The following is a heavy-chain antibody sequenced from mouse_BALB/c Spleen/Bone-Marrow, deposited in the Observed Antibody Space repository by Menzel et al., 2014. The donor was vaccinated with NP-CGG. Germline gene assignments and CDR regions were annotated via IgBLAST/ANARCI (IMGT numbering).Heavy chain of an antibody. CDR2: IYPGSGST. Sequence: QVQLQQSGAELARPGASVKLSCKASGYTFTDYYINWVKQRTGQGLEWIGEIYPGSGSTYYNEKFKGKATLTADKSSSTAYMQLSSLTSEDSAVYFCARRGYFDYWGQGTTLTVSS. J-gene: IGHJ2*01. CDR1: GYTFTDYY. V-gene: IGHV1-77*01. CDR3: ARRGYFDY.